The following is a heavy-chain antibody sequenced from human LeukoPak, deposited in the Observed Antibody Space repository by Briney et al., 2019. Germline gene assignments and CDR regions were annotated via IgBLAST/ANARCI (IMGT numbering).Heavy chain of an antibody. Sequence: GGSLRLSCAASGFTFDDYAMHWVRQAPGKGLEWVSGISWNSGSIGYADSVKGRFTISRDNAKNSLYLQMNSLRAEDTAVYYCAREFGSPTISWGQGTLVTVSS. CDR1: GFTFDDYA. V-gene: IGHV3-9*01. J-gene: IGHJ4*02. CDR3: AREFGSPTIS. CDR2: ISWNSGSI. D-gene: IGHD3-10*01.